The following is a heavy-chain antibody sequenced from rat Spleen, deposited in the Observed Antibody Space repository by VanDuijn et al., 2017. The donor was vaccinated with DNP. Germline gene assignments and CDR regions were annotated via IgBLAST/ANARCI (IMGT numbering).Heavy chain of an antibody. D-gene: IGHD1-7*01. CDR2: INAGSGGT. J-gene: IGHJ3*01. V-gene: IGHV1-43*01. CDR1: GYVFTSDY. Sequence: QVQLQQSGAELAKPGSSLKISCKASGYVFTSDYVSWIKQTTGQGLEYIGYINAGSGGTDYNEKFKGKATLTVDKSSSTAFMQLNSLTPDDSAVYYCARTPYCGYPPFAYWGQGTLVTVSS. CDR3: ARTPYCGYPPFAY.